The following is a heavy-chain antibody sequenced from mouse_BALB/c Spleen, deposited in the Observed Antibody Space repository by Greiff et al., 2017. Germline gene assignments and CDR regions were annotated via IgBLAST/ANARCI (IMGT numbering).Heavy chain of an antibody. D-gene: IGHD1-1*01. CDR3: TSTVVARYAMDY. J-gene: IGHJ4*01. CDR1: GYTFTDYE. CDR2: IDPETGGT. V-gene: IGHV1-15*01. Sequence: VQLQQSGAELVRPGASVTLSCKASGYTFTDYEMHWVKQTPVHGLEWIGAIDPETGGTAYNQKFKGKATLTADKSSSTAYMELRSLTSEDSAVYYCTSTVVARYAMDYWGQGTSVTVSS.